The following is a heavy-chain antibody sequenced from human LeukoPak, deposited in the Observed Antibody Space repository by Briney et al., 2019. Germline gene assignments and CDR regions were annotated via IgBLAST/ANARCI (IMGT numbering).Heavy chain of an antibody. CDR1: GVTFSSYA. D-gene: IGHD3-22*01. CDR2: IIPIFGTA. Sequence: SVKVSCKASGVTFSSYAISWVRQAPGQGLEWMGRIIPIFGTANYAQKFQGRVTITTDESTSTAYMELSSLRSEDTAVYYCARGFTTTKKQNAFDIWGQGTMVTVSS. J-gene: IGHJ3*02. CDR3: ARGFTTTKKQNAFDI. V-gene: IGHV1-69*05.